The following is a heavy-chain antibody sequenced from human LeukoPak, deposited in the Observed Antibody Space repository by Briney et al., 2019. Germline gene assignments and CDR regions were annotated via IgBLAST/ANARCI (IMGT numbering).Heavy chain of an antibody. Sequence: GGSLRLSCAASGFTFSSYWMSWVRQAPGKGLEWVANIKQDGSEKYYVDSVKGRFTISRDNAKNSLYLQMNSLRAEDTAVYYCARLRYFDWLGTRSNPVDFDYCGQGTLVTVSS. V-gene: IGHV3-7*01. D-gene: IGHD3-9*01. CDR2: IKQDGSEK. J-gene: IGHJ4*02. CDR3: ARLRYFDWLGTRSNPVDFDY. CDR1: GFTFSSYW.